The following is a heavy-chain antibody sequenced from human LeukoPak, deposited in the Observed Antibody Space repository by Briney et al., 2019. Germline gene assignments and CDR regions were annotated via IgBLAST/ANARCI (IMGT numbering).Heavy chain of an antibody. V-gene: IGHV3-30*18. Sequence: PGGSLRLSCAASGFTFSSYGMHWVRQAPGKGLEWVAVISYDGSNKYYADSVKGRFTIYRDNSKNTLYLQMNSLRAEDTAVYYCAKAGLYDFWSGYYNGFFDYWGQGTLVTVSS. D-gene: IGHD3-3*01. J-gene: IGHJ4*02. CDR1: GFTFSSYG. CDR2: ISYDGSNK. CDR3: AKAGLYDFWSGYYNGFFDY.